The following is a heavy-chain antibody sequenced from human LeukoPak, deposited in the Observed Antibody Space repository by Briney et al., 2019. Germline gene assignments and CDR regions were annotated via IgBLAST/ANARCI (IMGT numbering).Heavy chain of an antibody. D-gene: IGHD1-26*01. V-gene: IGHV3-23*01. CDR1: GFTFSSYA. J-gene: IGHJ4*02. CDR3: AKVQDSGSYYNY. Sequence: GGSLRLSCAVSGFTFSSYAMSWVRQAPGKGLEWVSAISGSGGSTYYADSVKGRFTISRDNSKNTLYLQMNSLRAEDTAVYYCAKVQDSGSYYNYWGQGTLVTASS. CDR2: ISGSGGST.